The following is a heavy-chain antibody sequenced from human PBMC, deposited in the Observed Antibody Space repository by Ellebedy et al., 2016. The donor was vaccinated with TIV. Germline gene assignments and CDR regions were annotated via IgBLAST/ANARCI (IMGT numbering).Heavy chain of an antibody. D-gene: IGHD1-26*01. V-gene: IGHV3-23*01. J-gene: IGHJ4*02. CDR2: ISGSGGST. Sequence: GESLKISCAASGFTFSSYAMSWVRQAPGKGLEWVSVISGSGGSTYYADSVRGRSTISRDNSRNTLYLQMNSLRAEDTAVYYCAKASVVGPTSCFDSWGQGILVTVSS. CDR3: AKASVVGPTSCFDS. CDR1: GFTFSSYA.